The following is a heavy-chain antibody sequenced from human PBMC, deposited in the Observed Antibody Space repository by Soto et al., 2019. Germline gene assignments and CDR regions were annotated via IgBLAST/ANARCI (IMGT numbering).Heavy chain of an antibody. CDR2: IFYSGATYYT. CDR3: ASPVGGRFTLTPYDC. V-gene: IGHV4-39*01. CDR1: DGSISGSSYY. J-gene: IGHJ4*02. D-gene: IGHD3-16*01. Sequence: SETLSLTCTVSDGSISGSSYYWGWIRQPPGKGPEWIGNIFYSGATYYTYYNPSLKSRVTISVDTSKNQFSLKLSSVTAADTAVYYCASPVGGRFTLTPYDCWGQGILITVS.